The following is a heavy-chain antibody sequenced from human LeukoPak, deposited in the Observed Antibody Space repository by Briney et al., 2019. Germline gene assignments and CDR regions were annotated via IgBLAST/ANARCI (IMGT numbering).Heavy chain of an antibody. CDR2: VYHSGPT. CDR1: SGSVGSGGYS. D-gene: IGHD2-21*02. CDR3: ASSHCGGDCFSSVAFDF. J-gene: IGHJ3*01. Sequence: PSETLSLTCTVSSGSVGSGGYSSSWIRQPPGKGLEWIGYVYHSGPTYYNPSLKSRISIPMDRSKNQFSLRLRSVTAADTAVYFCASSHCGGDCFSSVAFDFWGHGTMVTVSS. V-gene: IGHV4-30-2*01.